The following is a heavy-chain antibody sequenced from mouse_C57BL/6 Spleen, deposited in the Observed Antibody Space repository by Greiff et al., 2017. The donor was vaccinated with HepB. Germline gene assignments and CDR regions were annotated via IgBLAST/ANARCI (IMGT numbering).Heavy chain of an antibody. CDR1: GFTFSSYA. J-gene: IGHJ4*01. CDR2: ISDGGSYT. V-gene: IGHV5-4*01. Sequence: EVQVVESGGGLVKPGGSLKLSCAASGFTFSSYAMSWVRQTPEKRLEWVATISDGGSYTYYPDNVKGRFTISRDNAKNNLYLQMSHLKSEDTAMYYCARVVYYAMDYWGQGTSVTVSS. CDR3: ARVVYYAMDY.